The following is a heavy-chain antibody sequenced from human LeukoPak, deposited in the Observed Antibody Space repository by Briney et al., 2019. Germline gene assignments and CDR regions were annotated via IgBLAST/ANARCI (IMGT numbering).Heavy chain of an antibody. CDR3: AGGSGSYFLDY. CDR2: IYYNGNT. D-gene: IGHD3-10*01. CDR1: GGSISTDNCY. J-gene: IGHJ4*02. Sequence: SETLSLTCTVSGGSISTDNCYWGWIRQPPGKGLEWIGSIYYNGNTYYNPSLKSRVTISVDTSKNQFSLKLSSVTAADTAVYYCAGGSGSYFLDYWGQGTLVTVSS. V-gene: IGHV4-39*07.